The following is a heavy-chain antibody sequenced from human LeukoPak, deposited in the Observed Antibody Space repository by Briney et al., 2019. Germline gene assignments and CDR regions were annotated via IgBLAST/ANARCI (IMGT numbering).Heavy chain of an antibody. CDR1: GFTLSNYN. J-gene: IGHJ3*02. Sequence: GGSLRLSCAASGFTLSNYNMNWVRQAPGKGLEWVSSISSSSSYIYYADSVKGRFTISRDNAKNSLYLQMNSLRAEDTAVYYCARDGPYDSSGPYAFDIWGQGTMVTVSS. CDR3: ARDGPYDSSGPYAFDI. CDR2: ISSSSSYI. V-gene: IGHV3-21*01. D-gene: IGHD3-22*01.